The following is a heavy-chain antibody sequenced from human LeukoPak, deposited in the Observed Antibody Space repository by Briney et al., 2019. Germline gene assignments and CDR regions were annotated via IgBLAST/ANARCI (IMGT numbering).Heavy chain of an antibody. CDR1: GYTLTSYY. CDR2: INPSGGST. Sequence: ASLKVSCKASGYTLTSYYMHWVRQAPGQGLEWMGIINPSGGSTSYAQKFQGRVTMTRDTSTSTVYMELSSLRSEDTAVYYCARDGPLRYFDWSARGYFDYWGQGTLVTVSS. CDR3: ARDGPLRYFDWSARGYFDY. J-gene: IGHJ4*02. D-gene: IGHD3-9*01. V-gene: IGHV1-46*01.